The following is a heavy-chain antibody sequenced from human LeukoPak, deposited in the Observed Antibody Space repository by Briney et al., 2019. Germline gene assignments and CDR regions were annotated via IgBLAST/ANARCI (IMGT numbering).Heavy chain of an antibody. D-gene: IGHD3-22*01. Sequence: GASVKVSCKASGYTFTGYYMHWVRQAPGQGLEWMGWINPNSGGTNYAQKFQGRVTMTRDTSISTAYMELSRLRSDDTALYYCAKDRIEYYYDSSENAFDVWGQGTMVIVSS. V-gene: IGHV1-2*02. CDR1: GYTFTGYY. J-gene: IGHJ3*01. CDR3: AKDRIEYYYDSSENAFDV. CDR2: INPNSGGT.